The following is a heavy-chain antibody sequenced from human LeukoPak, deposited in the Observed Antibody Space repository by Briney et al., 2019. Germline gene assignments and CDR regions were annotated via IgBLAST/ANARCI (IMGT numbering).Heavy chain of an antibody. CDR1: GFTFSSYS. V-gene: IGHV3-21*01. J-gene: IGHJ6*03. CDR3: AREAYGYYYYYYMDV. D-gene: IGHD3-10*01. CDR2: ISSSSSYI. Sequence: PGGSLRLSCAASGFTFSSYSMNWVRQAPGKGLEWVSSISSSSSYIYYADSVKGRFTISRDNAKNSLYLQMNSLRAEDTAVYYCAREAYGYYYYYYMDVWGKGTTVTVSS.